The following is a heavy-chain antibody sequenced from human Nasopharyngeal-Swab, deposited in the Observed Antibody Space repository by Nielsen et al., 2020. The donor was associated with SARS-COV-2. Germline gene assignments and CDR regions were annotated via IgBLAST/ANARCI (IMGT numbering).Heavy chain of an antibody. D-gene: IGHD3-10*01. V-gene: IGHV3-74*01. Sequence: GESLKISCAASGFSFRSYWMHWVRQAPGKGLVWVSCINSDGTTTRYADSVKGRFTVSRDNGKNTLYLEMNSLRADDTAVYYCARRLVWFGEAHYYYYGMDVWGQGTTVTVSS. CDR3: ARRLVWFGEAHYYYYGMDV. J-gene: IGHJ6*02. CDR1: GFSFRSYW. CDR2: INSDGTTT.